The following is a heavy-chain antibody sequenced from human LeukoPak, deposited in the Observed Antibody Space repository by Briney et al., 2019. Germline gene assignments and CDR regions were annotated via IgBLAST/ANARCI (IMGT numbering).Heavy chain of an antibody. D-gene: IGHD4-17*01. V-gene: IGHV3-74*01. J-gene: IGHJ5*02. CDR3: ASLYGDYNWFDP. CDR2: IDSDGSST. Sequence: GVSLRLSCAASGFTVSSYWMHWVRQAPGKGLVWVSRIDSDGSSTSYADSVKGRFTISRDNAKNTLYLQMNSLRAEDTAVYYCASLYGDYNWFDPWCQGTLVTVSS. CDR1: GFTVSSYW.